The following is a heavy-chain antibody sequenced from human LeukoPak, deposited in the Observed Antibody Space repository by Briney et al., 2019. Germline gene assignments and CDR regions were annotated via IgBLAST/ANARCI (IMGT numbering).Heavy chain of an antibody. CDR2: IRHNASAT. CDR3: GKGNEIDY. J-gene: IGHJ4*02. CDR1: QFTFSSYG. Sequence: SGGSLRLSCAASQFTFSSYGMHWVRQAPGKGLEWLAFIRHNASATNYADSVKGRFTVSRDNSKNVLYLQMSSLRAEDTAVYYCGKGNEIDYWGQGTLVTVSS. V-gene: IGHV3-30*02. D-gene: IGHD1-1*01.